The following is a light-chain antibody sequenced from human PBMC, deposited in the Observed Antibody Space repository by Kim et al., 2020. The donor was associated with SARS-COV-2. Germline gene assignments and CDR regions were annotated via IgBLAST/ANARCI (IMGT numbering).Light chain of an antibody. V-gene: IGLV3-1*01. Sequence: SYELTQPPSVSVSPGQTAKITCSGARLGQKYVCWYQQKPGQSPALVIYQGRKLPSGIPERFSGSNSGNTATLTITEAQSTDEADYYCQAWDSHTVIFGGGTKVTVL. CDR1: RLGQKY. J-gene: IGLJ2*01. CDR3: QAWDSHTVI. CDR2: QGR.